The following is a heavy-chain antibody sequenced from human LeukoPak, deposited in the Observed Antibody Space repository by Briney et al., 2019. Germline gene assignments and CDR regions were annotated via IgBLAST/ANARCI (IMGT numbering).Heavy chain of an antibody. CDR2: INHNGNVN. Sequence: AGGSLRLSCAASGFTFSSYWMNWARQAPGKGLEWVASINHNGNVNYYVDSVKGRFTISRDNAKNSLYLQMSNLRAEDTAVYYCAGHSSSWYQSDYYYYYGMDVWGQGTTVTVSS. D-gene: IGHD6-13*01. J-gene: IGHJ6*02. CDR1: GFTFSSYW. V-gene: IGHV3-7*03. CDR3: AGHSSSWYQSDYYYYYGMDV.